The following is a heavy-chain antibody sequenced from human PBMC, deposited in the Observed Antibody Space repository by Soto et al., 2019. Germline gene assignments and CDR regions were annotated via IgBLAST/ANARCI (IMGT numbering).Heavy chain of an antibody. Sequence: SETLSLTCTVSGGSISSSSYYWGWIRQPPGKGLEWIGSIYYSGSTYYNPSLKSRVTISVDTSKNQFSLKLSSVTAADTAVYYCARHRAYYDILTGYYPYHYFDYWGQGTLVTVSS. CDR1: GGSISSSSYY. D-gene: IGHD3-9*01. CDR3: ARHRAYYDILTGYYPYHYFDY. J-gene: IGHJ4*02. V-gene: IGHV4-39*01. CDR2: IYYSGST.